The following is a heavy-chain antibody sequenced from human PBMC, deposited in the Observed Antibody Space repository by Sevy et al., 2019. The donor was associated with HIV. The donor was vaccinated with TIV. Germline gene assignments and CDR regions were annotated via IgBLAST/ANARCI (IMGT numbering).Heavy chain of an antibody. Sequence: ASVKVSCKVSGYTLTELSMHWVRQAPGKGLEWMGGFDPEDGETIYAQKFQGRVTMTGDTSTETAYMELSSLRSEDTAVYYCATERRGPYGRRGVGAFDIWGQGTMVTVSS. J-gene: IGHJ3*02. D-gene: IGHD2-15*01. V-gene: IGHV1-24*01. CDR2: FDPEDGET. CDR3: ATERRGPYGRRGVGAFDI. CDR1: GYTLTELS.